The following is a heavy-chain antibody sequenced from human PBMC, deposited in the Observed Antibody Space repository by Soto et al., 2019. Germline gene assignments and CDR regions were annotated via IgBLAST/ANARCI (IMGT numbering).Heavy chain of an antibody. J-gene: IGHJ4*02. CDR2: ISSSSSDI. CDR1: GFTFSSYS. D-gene: IGHD2-15*01. Sequence: EVQLVESGGGLVRPGGSLRLSCAASGFTFSSYSMDWVRQAPGKGLEWVSSISSSSSDIHYTDSVKGRFTISRDNAKKSLYLQMNSLRAEDTAVYYCAREHGYCSGVSCYYFDYWGQGILVTVSS. CDR3: AREHGYCSGVSCYYFDY. V-gene: IGHV3-21*01.